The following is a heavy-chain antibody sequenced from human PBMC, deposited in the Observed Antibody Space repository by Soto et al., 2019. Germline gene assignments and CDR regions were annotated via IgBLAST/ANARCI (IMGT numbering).Heavy chain of an antibody. CDR2: IYYSGST. V-gene: IGHV4-59*01. CDR3: ARAYYDSSGYYSIDY. CDR1: GGSISSYY. J-gene: IGHJ4*02. Sequence: PSETLSLTCTVSGGSISSYYWSWIRQPPGKGLQWIGYIYYSGSTNYNPSLKSRVTISVDTSKNQFSLKLSSVTAVDTAVYYCARAYYDSSGYYSIDYWGQGALVTVSS. D-gene: IGHD3-22*01.